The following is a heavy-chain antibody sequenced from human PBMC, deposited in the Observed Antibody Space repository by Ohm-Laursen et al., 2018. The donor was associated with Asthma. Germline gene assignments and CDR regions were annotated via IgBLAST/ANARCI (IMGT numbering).Heavy chain of an antibody. Sequence: SETLSLTCAVYGGSFSGYYWSWIRQPPGKGLEWIGEINHSGSTNYNPSLKSRVTISVDTSKNQFSLKLSSVTAADTAVYYCARQGELEPGFDYWGQGTLVTVSS. J-gene: IGHJ4*02. D-gene: IGHD1-1*01. CDR3: ARQGELEPGFDY. CDR2: INHSGST. V-gene: IGHV4-34*01. CDR1: GGSFSGYY.